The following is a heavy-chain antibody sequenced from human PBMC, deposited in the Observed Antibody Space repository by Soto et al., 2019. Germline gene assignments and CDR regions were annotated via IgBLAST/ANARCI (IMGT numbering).Heavy chain of an antibody. D-gene: IGHD2-15*01. CDR1: GYSFTTYY. CDR3: ARSRVGYCSGGTCYLNAFDV. J-gene: IGHJ3*01. V-gene: IGHV1-46*01. Sequence: QVQLVQSGAEVREPGASVKVSCKASGYSFTTYYIHWVRQAPGQGLEWMGVISPNPGSTSYAQRFHDRVTMTRDTSTSTVYMELSSPRSEDTAIYYCARSRVGYCSGGTCYLNAFDVWGQGTMVTVSS. CDR2: ISPNPGST.